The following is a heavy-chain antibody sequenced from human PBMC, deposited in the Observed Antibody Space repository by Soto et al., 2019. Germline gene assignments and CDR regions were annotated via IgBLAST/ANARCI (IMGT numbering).Heavy chain of an antibody. J-gene: IGHJ6*03. Sequence: QVQLQQWGAGLLKPSETLSLTCAVYGGSFSGYYWSWIRQPPGKGLEWIGEINHSGSTNYSPSLKSRVAISVDTSKNQFSLKLSSVTAADTAVYYCARGRGYSSYYYYYMDVWGKGTTVTVSS. CDR2: INHSGST. CDR3: ARGRGYSSYYYYYMDV. D-gene: IGHD6-13*01. V-gene: IGHV4-34*01. CDR1: GGSFSGYY.